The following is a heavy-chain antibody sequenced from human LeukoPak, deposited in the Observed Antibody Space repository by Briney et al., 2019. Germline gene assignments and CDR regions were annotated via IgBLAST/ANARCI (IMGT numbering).Heavy chain of an antibody. Sequence: GGSLRLSCAASGFTFSSYAMSWVRQAPGKGLEWVSAISGSGGSTYYADSVKGRFTISRDNSKNTLYLQMNSLRAEDAAVYYCASASAGWSGYYGHFGYWGQGTLVTVSS. CDR3: ASASAGWSGYYGHFGY. D-gene: IGHD3-3*01. CDR1: GFTFSSYA. J-gene: IGHJ4*02. CDR2: ISGSGGST. V-gene: IGHV3-23*01.